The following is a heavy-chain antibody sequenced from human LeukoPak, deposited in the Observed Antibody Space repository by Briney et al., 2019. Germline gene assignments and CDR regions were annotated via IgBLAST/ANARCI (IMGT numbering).Heavy chain of an antibody. CDR3: ARDPGALSGYKH. V-gene: IGHV1-2*02. CDR2: INPNSGGT. CDR1: GYTFTGYY. J-gene: IGHJ1*01. Sequence: ASVKVSCKASGYTFTGYYMHWVRQAPGQGLEWMGWINPNSGGTNYAQMFQGRVTMTRDTSISTAYMELRSLRSDDTAVYYCARDPGALSGYKHWGQGTLVTVSS. D-gene: IGHD3-22*01.